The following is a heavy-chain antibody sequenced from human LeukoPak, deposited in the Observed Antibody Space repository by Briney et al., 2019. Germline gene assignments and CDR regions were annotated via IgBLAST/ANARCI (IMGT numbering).Heavy chain of an antibody. CDR1: GGSISSYY. D-gene: IGHD2-21*02. V-gene: IGHV4-59*01. CDR2: IYYSGST. CDR3: ARAHLAYCGGDCYSPYYFDY. Sequence: SETLSLTCTVSGGSISSYYWGWIRQPPGKGLEWIGYIYYSGSTNYNPSLKSRVTISVDTSKNQFSLKLSSVTAADTAVYYCARAHLAYCGGDCYSPYYFDYWGQGTLVTVSS. J-gene: IGHJ4*02.